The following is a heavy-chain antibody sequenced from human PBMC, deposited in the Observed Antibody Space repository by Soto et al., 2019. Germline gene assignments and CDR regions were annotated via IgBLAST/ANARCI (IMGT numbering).Heavy chain of an antibody. J-gene: IGHJ6*02. CDR1: GDSISSGHY. V-gene: IGHV4-38-2*02. CDR2: IYHTGTT. Sequence: PSETLSLTCAVSGDSISSGHYWAWIRRPPGTGLEWIGSIYHTGTTYYRPSLKSRVTISVDTSKNQFYLKLSYVTAADSAVYYCAREERGCSSTRCYSYGMDVWGQGTTVTVSS. CDR3: AREERGCSSTRCYSYGMDV. D-gene: IGHD2-2*01.